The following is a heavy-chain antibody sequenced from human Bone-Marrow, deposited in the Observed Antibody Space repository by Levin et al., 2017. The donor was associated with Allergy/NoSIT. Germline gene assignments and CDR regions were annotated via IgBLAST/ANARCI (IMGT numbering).Heavy chain of an antibody. CDR3: AKEYFFFDVSGYFDS. CDR2: ISHDGSNE. Sequence: GESLKISCAASGYIFSSYGIHWVRQAPGKGLEWVAFISHDGSNEDYLESVRGRFSVSRDNSKNMVSMEMSSLGAEDTAVYFCAKEYFFFDVSGYFDSWGQGNLVTVSA. CDR1: GYIFSSYG. D-gene: IGHD1-26*01. J-gene: IGHJ4*02. V-gene: IGHV3-30*18.